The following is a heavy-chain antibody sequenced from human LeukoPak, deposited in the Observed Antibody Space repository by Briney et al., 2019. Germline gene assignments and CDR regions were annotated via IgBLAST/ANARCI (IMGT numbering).Heavy chain of an antibody. Sequence: SETLSLTCAVSGGSISGGGYSWSWIRQPPGKGLEWIGYISHSGSTYYNPSLKSRVTISVDRSKNQFSLELTSVTAADTAVYYCARYSSTWPYWYFDLWGRGTLVTVSS. D-gene: IGHD6-13*01. CDR2: ISHSGST. CDR3: ARYSSTWPYWYFDL. CDR1: GGSISGGGYS. V-gene: IGHV4-30-2*01. J-gene: IGHJ2*01.